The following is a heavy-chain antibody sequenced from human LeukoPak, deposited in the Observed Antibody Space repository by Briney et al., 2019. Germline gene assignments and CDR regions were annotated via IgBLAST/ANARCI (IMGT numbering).Heavy chain of an antibody. J-gene: IGHJ4*02. CDR2: ISAYNGNT. CDR3: ARDLGKTTYPYDY. Sequence: ASVKVSCKASGYTFTAYYLHWVRQAPGQGLEWMGWISAYNGNTNYAQKLQGRVTMTTDTSTSTAYMELRSLRSDDTAVYYCARDLGKTTYPYDYWGQGTLVTVSS. CDR1: GYTFTAYY. V-gene: IGHV1-18*04. D-gene: IGHD3-16*01.